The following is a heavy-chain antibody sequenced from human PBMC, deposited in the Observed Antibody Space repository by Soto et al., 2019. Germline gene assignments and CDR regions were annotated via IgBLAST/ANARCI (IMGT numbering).Heavy chain of an antibody. J-gene: IGHJ5*02. CDR3: ARDLGIQLRGWFDP. CDR2: ISSSSCYI. Sequence: GGSLRLSCAASEFTFSNYAMSWVRQAPGKGLEWVSSISSSSCYIYYADSVKGRFTISRDNAKNSLYLQMNSLRAEDTAVYYCARDLGIQLRGWFDPWGQGTLVTVSS. V-gene: IGHV3-21*01. D-gene: IGHD5-18*01. CDR1: EFTFSNYA.